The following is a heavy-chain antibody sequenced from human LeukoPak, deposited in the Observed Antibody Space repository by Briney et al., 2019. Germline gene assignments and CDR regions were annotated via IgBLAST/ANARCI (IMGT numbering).Heavy chain of an antibody. D-gene: IGHD3-22*01. CDR3: ARETYYYDSSGYPPAAFDI. J-gene: IGHJ3*02. V-gene: IGHV4-59*01. CDR2: IYYSGST. Sequence: PSETLSLTCTVSDDSISNYYWSWIRQPPGKGLEWIGYIYYSGSTNYNPSLKSRVTISVDTSKNQFSLKLSSVTAADTAVYYCARETYYYDSSGYPPAAFDIWGQGTMVTVSS. CDR1: DDSISNYY.